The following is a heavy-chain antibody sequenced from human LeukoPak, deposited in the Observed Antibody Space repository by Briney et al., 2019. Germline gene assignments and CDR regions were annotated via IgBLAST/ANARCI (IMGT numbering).Heavy chain of an antibody. D-gene: IGHD1-1*01. CDR2: IRFDGSNK. CDR1: GFTFSSYA. Sequence: QAGGSLRLSCAASGFTFSSYAMYWVRQAPGKGLEWVTFIRFDGSNKYYADSVKGRFTISRDNSKNTVYLQMDSLRFEDAAVYYCAQDLAYIRFDNRGQGTLVTVSS. V-gene: IGHV3-30*02. CDR3: AQDLAYIRFDN. J-gene: IGHJ4*02.